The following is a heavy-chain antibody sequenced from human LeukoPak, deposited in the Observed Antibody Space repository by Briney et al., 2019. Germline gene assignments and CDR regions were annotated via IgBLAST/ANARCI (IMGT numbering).Heavy chain of an antibody. CDR3: ARDGSGSGRPFDC. CDR2: IYTSGST. J-gene: IGHJ4*02. V-gene: IGHV4-4*07. CDR1: GGSISSYY. Sequence: SETLSLTPTDPGGSISSYYWSWIRQPAGKGLEWIGRIYTSGSTNYNPSLQSRVNMSIDTSKNQFSLKLTSVTAADTAVYYCARDGSGSGRPFDCWGQGTLVTVSS. D-gene: IGHD3-10*01.